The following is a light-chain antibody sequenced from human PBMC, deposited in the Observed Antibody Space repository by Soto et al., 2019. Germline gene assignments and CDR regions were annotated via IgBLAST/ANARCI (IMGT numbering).Light chain of an antibody. CDR2: AAS. J-gene: IGKJ3*01. Sequence: EIVLTQSPGTLSLSPGERATLSCRASQSVTNNYLAWYRQKPGQAPRLLIYAASSRAAGTPDRFSGSGSGTYFTLTISRLEPEDFAVYYWQQYGRSCTFGPGTKVDIK. CDR1: QSVTNNY. CDR3: QQYGRSCT. V-gene: IGKV3-20*01.